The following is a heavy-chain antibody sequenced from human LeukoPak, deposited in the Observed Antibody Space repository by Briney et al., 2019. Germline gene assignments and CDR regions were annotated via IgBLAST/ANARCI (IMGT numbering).Heavy chain of an antibody. CDR1: GLTLNMYW. J-gene: IGHJ5*01. Sequence: GGSLRLSCAASGLTLNMYWLTWVRQAPGKGLEWVANIKQDGSEKNYVDSVKGRFTISRDNTKNSLYLQMNSLRAEDTAMYYCARGTEGYTYGEFDSWGQGTLVTVSS. CDR2: IKQDGSEK. CDR3: ARGTEGYTYGEFDS. D-gene: IGHD5-18*01. V-gene: IGHV3-7*01.